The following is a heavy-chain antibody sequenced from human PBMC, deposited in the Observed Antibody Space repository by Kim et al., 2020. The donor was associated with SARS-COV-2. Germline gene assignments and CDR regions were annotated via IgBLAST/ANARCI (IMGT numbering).Heavy chain of an antibody. J-gene: IGHJ3*02. CDR2: ITKSSTTI. CDR1: GFTFSAYD. Sequence: GGYLRLSCATSGFTFSAYDMNWVRQAPGKGLEWLSFITKSSTTIYYADSVEGRFTISRDNAKNSLFLQMNSLRDEDTALYYCVRDRMGGAFDMWGQGTVV. V-gene: IGHV3-48*02. CDR3: VRDRMGGAFDM. D-gene: IGHD3-16*01.